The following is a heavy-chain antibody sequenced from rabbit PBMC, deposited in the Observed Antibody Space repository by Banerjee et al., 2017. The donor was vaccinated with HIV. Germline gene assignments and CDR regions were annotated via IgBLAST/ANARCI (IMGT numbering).Heavy chain of an antibody. CDR2: IDPVFGST. CDR1: GFDFRFYY. V-gene: IGHV1S47*01. D-gene: IGHD2-1*01. CDR3: ARASTMTMVPYYFNL. Sequence: QEQLVESGGGLVQPGGSLKLSCKASGFDFRFYYMSWVRQAPGKGPEWIAYIDPVFGSTYYASWVNGRFTISSHNAQNTLYLQLNSLTAADTATYFCARASTMTMVPYYFNLWGPGTLVTVS. J-gene: IGHJ4*01.